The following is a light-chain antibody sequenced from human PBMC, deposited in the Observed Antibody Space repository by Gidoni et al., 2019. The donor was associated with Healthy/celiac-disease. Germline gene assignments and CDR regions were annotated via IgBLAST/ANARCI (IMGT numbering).Light chain of an antibody. J-gene: IGLJ3*02. CDR2: EVS. V-gene: IGLV2-8*01. CDR3: SSYAGSNQRV. CDR1: SSDVGGYKY. Sequence: QSALHQPPCVSGSPGQSVTISCTGTSSDVGGYKYVSWYQQQPGKAPKLMIYEVSKRPSGVPVRFSGSRSGNTACLTVSGLQAEDEADYYCSSYAGSNQRVFGGGTKLTVL.